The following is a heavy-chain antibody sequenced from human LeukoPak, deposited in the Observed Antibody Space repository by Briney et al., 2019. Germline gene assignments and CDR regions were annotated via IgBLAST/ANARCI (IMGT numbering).Heavy chain of an antibody. V-gene: IGHV3-23*01. J-gene: IGHJ4*02. CDR3: AKGRRFLEWLLLDS. CDR2: ISGSGGST. D-gene: IGHD3-3*01. Sequence: GASLRLSCAASGFTFSSYAMSWVRQAPGKGLEWVSAISGSGGSTYYADSVKGRFTISRDSSKNTLYLHMKSVRAEDTAVYYCAKGRRFLEWLLLDSWGQGILVTATS. CDR1: GFTFSSYA.